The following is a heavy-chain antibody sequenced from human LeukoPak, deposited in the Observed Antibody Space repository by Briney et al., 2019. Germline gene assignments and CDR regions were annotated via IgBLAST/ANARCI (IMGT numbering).Heavy chain of an antibody. CDR3: ARALSSSSLFDY. J-gene: IGHJ4*02. D-gene: IGHD6-13*01. V-gene: IGHV4-30-4*07. CDR1: GGSISSGGYS. CDR2: IYYSGST. Sequence: SETLSLTCAVSGGSISSGGYSWSWIRQPPGKGLEWIGYIYYSGSTYYNPSLKSRVTISVDTSKNQFSLKLSSVTAADTAVYYCARALSSSSLFDYWGQGTLVTVSS.